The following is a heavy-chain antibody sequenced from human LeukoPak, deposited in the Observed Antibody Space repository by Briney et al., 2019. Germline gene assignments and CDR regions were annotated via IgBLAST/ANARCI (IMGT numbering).Heavy chain of an antibody. CDR2: ISSSGSTI. CDR3: ASGFLNYDSSGVDY. Sequence: QTGGSLRLSCAASGFTFSSYAMSWVRQAPWKGLEWVSDISSSGSTIYYADSVKGRFTISRDNAKNSLYLQMNSLRAEDTAVYYCASGFLNYDSSGVDYRGQGTLVTVSS. CDR1: GFTFSSYA. D-gene: IGHD3-22*01. V-gene: IGHV3-48*04. J-gene: IGHJ4*02.